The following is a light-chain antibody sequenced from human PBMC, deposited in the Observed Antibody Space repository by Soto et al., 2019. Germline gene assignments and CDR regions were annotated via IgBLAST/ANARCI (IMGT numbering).Light chain of an antibody. CDR2: AAS. J-gene: IGKJ2*01. CDR3: MQGTHWPYT. V-gene: IGKV1-9*01. CDR1: QDIAIY. Sequence: IQLTQSPSSLSASVGDRVTITCRASQDIAIYLAWYQQKPGEAPKLLIYAASTLYGGVPSRFSGSGSGTDFTLEISRVEAEDIGVYYCMQGTHWPYTFGQGTTLEIK.